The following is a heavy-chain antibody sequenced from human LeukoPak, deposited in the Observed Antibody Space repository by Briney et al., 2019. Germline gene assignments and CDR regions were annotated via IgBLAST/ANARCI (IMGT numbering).Heavy chain of an antibody. Sequence: GGSLRLSCAASGFTFTTYWMHWVRQVPGKGLVWVSQINIDGSTTRYADSVKDRFTISRDNAKNTVYLQMNSLRAEDTAVYYCARDLVGFTGDFWGQGALVTVSS. CDR1: GFTFTTYW. D-gene: IGHD1-26*01. CDR2: INIDGSTT. J-gene: IGHJ4*02. CDR3: ARDLVGFTGDF. V-gene: IGHV3-74*01.